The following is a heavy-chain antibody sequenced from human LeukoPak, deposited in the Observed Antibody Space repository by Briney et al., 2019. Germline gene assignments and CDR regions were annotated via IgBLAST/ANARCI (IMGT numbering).Heavy chain of an antibody. J-gene: IGHJ6*02. Sequence: GGSLRLSCAASGFTFDDYAMHWVRQAPGKGLEWVSGISWNSGSIGYADSVKGRFTISRDNAKNSLYLQMNSLRAEDTALYYCAKDMSGQTTMDVWGQGTTVTVSS. D-gene: IGHD4-11*01. CDR3: AKDMSGQTTMDV. V-gene: IGHV3-9*01. CDR1: GFTFDDYA. CDR2: ISWNSGSI.